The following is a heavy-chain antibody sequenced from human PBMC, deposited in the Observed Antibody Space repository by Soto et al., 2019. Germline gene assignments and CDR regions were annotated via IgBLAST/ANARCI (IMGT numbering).Heavy chain of an antibody. CDR1: GGSFSGYY. Sequence: QVQLQQWGAGLLKPSETLSLTCAVYGGSFSGYYWSWIRQPPGKGLEWIGEINHSGSTNYNPSLKSRVTRSVDTSKNQFSLKLSSVTAADTAVYYCARVAGYSSSFWFDPWGQGTLVTVSS. CDR3: ARVAGYSSSFWFDP. CDR2: INHSGST. V-gene: IGHV4-34*01. J-gene: IGHJ5*02. D-gene: IGHD6-13*01.